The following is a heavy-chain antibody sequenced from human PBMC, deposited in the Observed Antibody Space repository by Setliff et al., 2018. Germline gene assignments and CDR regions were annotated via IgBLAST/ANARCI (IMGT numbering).Heavy chain of an antibody. D-gene: IGHD1-26*01. CDR3: ARDLLYSGSYFGYYYGMDV. J-gene: IGHJ6*02. V-gene: IGHV1-69*06. Sequence: SVKVSCKASGGTFSSYAISWVRQAPGQGLEWMGRIIPIFGTANYAQKFQGRVTITADKSTSTAYMELSRLRSDDTAVYYCARDLLYSGSYFGYYYGMDVWGQGTTVTVSS. CDR1: GGTFSSYA. CDR2: IIPIFGTA.